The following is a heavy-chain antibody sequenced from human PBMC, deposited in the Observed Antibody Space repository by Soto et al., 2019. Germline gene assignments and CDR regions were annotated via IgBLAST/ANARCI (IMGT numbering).Heavy chain of an antibody. CDR2: IYHSGST. Sequence: QVQLQESGPGLVKPSGTLSLTCAVSGGSISSSNWWSWVRQPPGKGLEWIGEIYHSGSTNYNPSLKSRLTIPVDKSKNQSPLKLSSVTAADTAVYYCARSSPHYYGSGSYAYYFAYWGQGTLVTVSS. CDR1: GGSISSSNW. D-gene: IGHD3-10*01. J-gene: IGHJ4*02. V-gene: IGHV4-4*02. CDR3: ARSSPHYYGSGSYAYYFAY.